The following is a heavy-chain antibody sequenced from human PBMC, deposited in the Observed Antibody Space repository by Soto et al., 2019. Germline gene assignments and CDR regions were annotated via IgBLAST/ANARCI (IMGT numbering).Heavy chain of an antibody. CDR1: GFTFSSYG. J-gene: IGHJ4*02. D-gene: IGHD6-13*01. V-gene: IGHV3-30*18. CDR2: ISYDGSNK. CDR3: AKDVSDWAAADSTPY. Sequence: QVQLVESGGGVVQPGRSLRLSCAASGFTFSSYGMHWVRQAPGKGLEWVAVISYDGSNKYYADSVKGRFTISRDNSKNTLYLKMNSLRAEDTAVYYCAKDVSDWAAADSTPYWGQGTLVTVSS.